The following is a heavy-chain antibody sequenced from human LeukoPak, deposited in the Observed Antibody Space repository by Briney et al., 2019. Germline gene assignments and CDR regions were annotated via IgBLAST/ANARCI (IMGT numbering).Heavy chain of an antibody. CDR3: VRDEGWLQFDY. CDR1: GFTFSSYW. V-gene: IGHV3-7*01. J-gene: IGHJ4*02. CDR2: IKEDGSEK. Sequence: GGSLRLSCAASGFTFSSYWIRWVRQAPGKGLEWVGNIKEDGSEKYYVDSVKGRFTISRDNAKNSLYLQMNSLRAEDTAVYYCVRDEGWLQFDYWGQGTLVTVSS. D-gene: IGHD5-24*01.